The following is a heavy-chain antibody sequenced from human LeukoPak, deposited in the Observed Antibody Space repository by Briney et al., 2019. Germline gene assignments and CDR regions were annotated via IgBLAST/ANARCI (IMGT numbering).Heavy chain of an antibody. D-gene: IGHD2-21*01. CDR3: AKSADGYSACDY. Sequence: GGSLRLSCAASGFIFSDYHMNWIRQAPGQGLEWVAVISYDGSNKYYADSVKGRFTISRDNSKNTLYLQMNSLRAEDTAVYYCAKSADGYSACDYWGQGTLVTVSS. CDR1: GFIFSDYH. J-gene: IGHJ4*02. V-gene: IGHV3-30*18. CDR2: ISYDGSNK.